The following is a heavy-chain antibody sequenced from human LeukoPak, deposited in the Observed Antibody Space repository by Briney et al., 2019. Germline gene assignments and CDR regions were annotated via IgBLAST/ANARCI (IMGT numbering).Heavy chain of an antibody. J-gene: IGHJ4*02. CDR3: ARGAEYYAIWRGYAGYSDY. CDR2: IYHRGST. V-gene: IGHV4-38-2*02. CDR1: GYSISNGYY. Sequence: SETLSLTCTVSGYSISNGYYWGWIRQSPGKGLEWVGSIYHRGSTYYNPSLRSRVTISLDRSKKKFSLKLTSVTAADTAVYFCARGAEYYAIWRGYAGYSDYWGQGIPVTVSS. D-gene: IGHD3-3*01.